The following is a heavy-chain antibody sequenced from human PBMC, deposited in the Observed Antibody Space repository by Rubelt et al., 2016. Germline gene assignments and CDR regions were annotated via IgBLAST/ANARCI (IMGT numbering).Heavy chain of an antibody. CDR3: AKDGGSYYGGY. D-gene: IGHD1-26*01. Sequence: EVQVLESGGDVVQPGGSLRLSCAVSGFSFRNYAMSWVRQAPGKGLEWVSTISGSGGTTYYADSVKGRFTISRDNSKNTLYLQMNSLRAEDTAEYYCAKDGGSYYGGYWGQGALVTVSS. J-gene: IGHJ4*02. CDR1: GFSFRNYA. V-gene: IGHV3-23*01. CDR2: ISGSGGTT.